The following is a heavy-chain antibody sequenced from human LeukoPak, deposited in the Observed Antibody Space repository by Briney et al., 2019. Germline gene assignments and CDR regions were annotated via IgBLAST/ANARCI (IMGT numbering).Heavy chain of an antibody. Sequence: GGSLRLSCAASEFTFSSYAMHWVRQAPGKGLEWVAVISYDGSNKYYADSVKGRFTISRDNSKNTLYLQMNSLRAEDTAVYYCARDIVVVPAAIVSAYYYYYNGMDVWGQGTTVTVSS. V-gene: IGHV3-30-3*01. CDR1: EFTFSSYA. J-gene: IGHJ6*02. CDR2: ISYDGSNK. CDR3: ARDIVVVPAAIVSAYYYYYNGMDV. D-gene: IGHD2-2*01.